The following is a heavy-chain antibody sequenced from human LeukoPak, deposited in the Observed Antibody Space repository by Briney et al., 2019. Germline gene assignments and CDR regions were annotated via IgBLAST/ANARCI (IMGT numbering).Heavy chain of an antibody. CDR2: ISSDESNK. J-gene: IGHJ4*02. CDR3: ATDYSYGSGSYYNRFDN. Sequence: PGRSLRLSCAASGFTFNNYAMHWVRQAPGEGLEGVALISSDESNKYYADSVKGRFTISRDNSMNTLYLQMNSLRADDTAVYYCATDYSYGSGSYYNRFDNWGQGTLVTVSS. D-gene: IGHD3-10*01. V-gene: IGHV3-30*03. CDR1: GFTFNNYA.